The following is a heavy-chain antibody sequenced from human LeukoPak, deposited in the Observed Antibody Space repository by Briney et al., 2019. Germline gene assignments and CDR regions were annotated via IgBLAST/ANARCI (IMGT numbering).Heavy chain of an antibody. CDR3: ARRRQISAYAPYAFDM. V-gene: IGHV4-59*08. D-gene: IGHD2-2*01. CDR2: IYLNTHI. CDR1: GGSISSYY. J-gene: IGHJ3*02. Sequence: PSETLSLTCTVSGGSISSYYWSWIRQPPGKGLEWLGHIYLNTHIRSNPSLKSRLTISLDTSKNRLSLRLTSVTAADTAMYYCARRRQISAYAPYAFDMWGPGTMVTVSS.